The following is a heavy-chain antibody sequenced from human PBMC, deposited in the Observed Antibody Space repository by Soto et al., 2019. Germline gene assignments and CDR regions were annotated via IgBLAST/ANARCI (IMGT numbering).Heavy chain of an antibody. V-gene: IGHV1-46*01. D-gene: IGHD3-9*01. CDR1: GYTFTSYY. CDR3: ARDPPPYDILTGSLSGAFDI. CDR2: INPSGGST. Sequence: AASVKVSCEASGYTFTSYYMHWVLQAPGQGLEWMGIINPSGGSTSYAQKFQGRVTMTRDTSTSTVYMELSSLRSEDTAVYYCARDPPPYDILTGSLSGAFDIWGQGTMVTVSS. J-gene: IGHJ3*02.